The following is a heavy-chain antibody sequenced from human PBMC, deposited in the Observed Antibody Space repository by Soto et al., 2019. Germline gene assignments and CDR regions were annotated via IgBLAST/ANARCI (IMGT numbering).Heavy chain of an antibody. CDR3: AKQYSSSWYLDLYFDY. CDR1: EVTFSSYG. J-gene: IGHJ4*02. D-gene: IGHD6-13*01. Sequence: AGGFLRVSWAAAEVTFSSYGMRRVRQAPGKGLEWVAVISYDGSNKYYADSVKGRFTISRDNSKNTLYLQMNSLRAEDTAVYYCAKQYSSSWYLDLYFDYWGQGTLVTVSS. V-gene: IGHV3-30*18. CDR2: ISYDGSNK.